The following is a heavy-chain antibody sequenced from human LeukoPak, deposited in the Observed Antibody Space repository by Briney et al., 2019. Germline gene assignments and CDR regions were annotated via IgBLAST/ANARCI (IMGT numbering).Heavy chain of an antibody. CDR3: ARVTTTVTTPADY. Sequence: ASVKVSCKASGYTFTSYGICWVRQAPGQGLEWMGWISAYNGNTNYSQKLQGRVTITTDTSTSTAYMELRSLRSDDTAVYYCARVTTTVTTPADYWGQGTLVTVSS. CDR2: ISAYNGNT. J-gene: IGHJ4*02. D-gene: IGHD4-17*01. CDR1: GYTFTSYG. V-gene: IGHV1-18*01.